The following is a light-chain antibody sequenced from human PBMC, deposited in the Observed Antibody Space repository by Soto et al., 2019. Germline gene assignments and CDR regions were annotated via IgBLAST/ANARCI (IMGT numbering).Light chain of an antibody. CDR1: QGIGVY. CDR3: QKYNSPPLT. Sequence: GDRVTLTCRASQGIGVYLAWFQQRPGRVPSLLIYAASTLQSGVPSRFSSSGSGTDFTLTISSLQPEDVATYYCQKYNSPPLTFGGGTKVEIK. CDR2: AAS. J-gene: IGKJ4*01. V-gene: IGKV1-27*01.